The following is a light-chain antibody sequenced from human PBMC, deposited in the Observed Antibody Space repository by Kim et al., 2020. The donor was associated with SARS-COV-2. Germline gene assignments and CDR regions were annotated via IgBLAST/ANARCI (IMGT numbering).Light chain of an antibody. CDR1: QSVGIY. Sequence: SVSPGERATLSCRARQSVGIYVAWYQQKPGQAPRLLIYDASNRATGIPARFSGSGSGTDFTLTISSLEPEDFAVYYCQQRSTWPRFGGGTKVDIK. J-gene: IGKJ4*01. V-gene: IGKV3-11*01. CDR2: DAS. CDR3: QQRSTWPR.